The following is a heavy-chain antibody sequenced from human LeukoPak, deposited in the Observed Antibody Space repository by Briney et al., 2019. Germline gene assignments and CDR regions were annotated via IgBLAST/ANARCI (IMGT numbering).Heavy chain of an antibody. Sequence: SETLSLTCAVYGGSFSGYYWSWIRQPPGKGLEWIGEINHSGSTNYNPSLKSRVTTSVDTSKNQFSLKLSSVTAADTAVYYCAGGGLLNYYYYYMDVWGKGTTVTVSS. CDR1: GGSFSGYY. J-gene: IGHJ6*03. CDR3: AGGGLLNYYYYYMDV. V-gene: IGHV4-34*01. CDR2: INHSGST. D-gene: IGHD2-21*02.